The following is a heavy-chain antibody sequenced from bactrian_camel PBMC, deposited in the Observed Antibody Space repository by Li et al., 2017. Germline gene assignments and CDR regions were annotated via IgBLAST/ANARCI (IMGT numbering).Heavy chain of an antibody. Sequence: DVQLVESGGGSVQAGGSLRLSCTVSGSTRNCMGWFRQAPGKEREGVAAIDTNGVTAYIDSVKGRFTISKGNADNILYLEMNNLNPEDSATYYCAPDLNLDECRTLTTDRFHYWGQGTQVTVS. CDR3: APDLNLDECRTLTTDRFHY. V-gene: IGHV3S67*01. CDR1: GSTRNC. D-gene: IGHD1*01. CDR2: IDTNGVT. J-gene: IGHJ4*01.